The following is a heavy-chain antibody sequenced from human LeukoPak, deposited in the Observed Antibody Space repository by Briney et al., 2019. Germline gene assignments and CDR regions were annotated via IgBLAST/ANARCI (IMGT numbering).Heavy chain of an antibody. V-gene: IGHV3-66*01. CDR2: IYNSGRT. CDR3: ARKLLLRWYFEL. Sequence: GGSLRLSCAASGFTVSSNYMSWVRQAPGKGLEWVSVIYNSGRTYYADSVKGRFTISRDNSKNTLYLQMNSLRAEDTAVYYCARKLLLRWYFELWGRGTLVTVSS. CDR1: GFTVSSNY. D-gene: IGHD2-21*02. J-gene: IGHJ2*01.